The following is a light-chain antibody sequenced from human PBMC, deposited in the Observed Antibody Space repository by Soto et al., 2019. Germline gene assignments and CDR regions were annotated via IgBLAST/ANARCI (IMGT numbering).Light chain of an antibody. Sequence: QSALTQPASVSGSPGQSITISCTGTSSDVGGYNFVSWYQQHPGKAPRLIIYEVSSRPSGVSYRFSGSKSGNTASLTISGLQAEDLADYYCTSYTLRNTLVLLGGGTKLTVL. V-gene: IGLV2-14*01. J-gene: IGLJ3*02. CDR2: EVS. CDR3: TSYTLRNTLVL. CDR1: SSDVGGYNF.